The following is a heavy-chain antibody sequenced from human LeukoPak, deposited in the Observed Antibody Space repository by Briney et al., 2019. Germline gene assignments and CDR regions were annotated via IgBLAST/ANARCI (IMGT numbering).Heavy chain of an antibody. V-gene: IGHV3-74*01. CDR3: VRGQIGVSVIVH. CDR2: IKGDGSET. CDR1: GFTFSDYW. J-gene: IGHJ5*02. Sequence: GGSLRLSCAASGFTFSDYWMHWVRQVPGKGLVSVSRIKGDGSETNYADSVKGRFTISRDNAKNTLVLQISSLRVEDTAVYYCVRGQIGVSVIVHWGRETLVPVSS. D-gene: IGHD3-22*01.